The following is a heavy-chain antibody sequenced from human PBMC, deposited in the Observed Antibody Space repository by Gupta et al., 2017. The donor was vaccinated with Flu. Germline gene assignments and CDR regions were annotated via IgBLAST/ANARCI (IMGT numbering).Heavy chain of an antibody. CDR3: ASGTTLSTIGSVSGWFDL. D-gene: IGHD3-10*01. CDR2: IKQDGSVD. Sequence: MSWVRQAPGKGLEWVANIKQDGSVDDYVDSGRGRCTISRDNAKNSVYLQMNNLGDEDTAVYYCASGTTLSTIGSVSGWFDLWGQVTLVTVS. J-gene: IGHJ5*02. V-gene: IGHV3-7*01.